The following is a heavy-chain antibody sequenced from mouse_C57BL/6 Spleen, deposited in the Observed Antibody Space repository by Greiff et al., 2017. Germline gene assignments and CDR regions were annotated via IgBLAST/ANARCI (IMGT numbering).Heavy chain of an antibody. V-gene: IGHV1-69*01. D-gene: IGHD2-5*01. CDR2: IDPSDSYT. CDR1: GYTFTSYW. CDR3: ARAYYINPSWYFDV. J-gene: IGHJ1*03. Sequence: QVQLKQPGAELVMPGASVKLSCKASGYTFTSYWMHWVKQRPGQGLEWIGEIDPSDSYTNYNQKFKGKSTLTVDKSSSTAYMQLSSLTSEDSAVYYCARAYYINPSWYFDVWGTGTTVTVSS.